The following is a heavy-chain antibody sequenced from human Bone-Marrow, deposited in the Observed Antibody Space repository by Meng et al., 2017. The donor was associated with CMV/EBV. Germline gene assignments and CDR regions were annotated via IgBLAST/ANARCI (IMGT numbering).Heavy chain of an antibody. CDR2: IGTAGDT. CDR3: ARDRLIDTGFDGFDI. V-gene: IGHV3-13*03. CDR1: GFTFSSYD. J-gene: IGHJ3*02. D-gene: IGHD5-18*01. Sequence: GESLKISCAACGFTFSSYDMHWVRQATGKGLEWVSAIGTAGDTYYPGSVKGQFTISRDNGKNSLFLQMDSLRAEDTAVYYCARDRLIDTGFDGFDIWGQGTMVTVSS.